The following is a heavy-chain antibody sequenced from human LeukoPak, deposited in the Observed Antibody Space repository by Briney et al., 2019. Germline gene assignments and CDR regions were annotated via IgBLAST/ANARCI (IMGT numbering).Heavy chain of an antibody. CDR2: IYTSGST. J-gene: IGHJ5*02. Sequence: KPSETLSLTCTVSGDSISSGNYYWSWIRQPAGKGLEWIGRIYTSGSTNYNPSLKSRVTISVVTSKNQFSLKLSSVTAADTAVYYCARLLRVGYCSTTSCNWFDPWGQGTLVTVSS. CDR3: ARLLRVGYCSTTSCNWFDP. CDR1: GDSISSGNYY. V-gene: IGHV4-61*02. D-gene: IGHD2-2*03.